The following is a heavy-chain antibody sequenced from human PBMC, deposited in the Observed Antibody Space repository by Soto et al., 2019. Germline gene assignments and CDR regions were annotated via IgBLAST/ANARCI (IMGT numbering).Heavy chain of an antibody. V-gene: IGHV1-46*01. J-gene: IGHJ4*02. Sequence: QVQLVQSGAEVKNPGASVKASCKTSGYTFTSFYIHWVRQAPGQGLEWMSIINTNGVSTNYAQNLQGRVTLARDTSTNTVYMEMSSVRSEDTAVYYCARGLASGDYWGEGTLVTVSS. CDR3: ARGLASGDY. CDR2: INTNGVST. CDR1: GYTFTSFY.